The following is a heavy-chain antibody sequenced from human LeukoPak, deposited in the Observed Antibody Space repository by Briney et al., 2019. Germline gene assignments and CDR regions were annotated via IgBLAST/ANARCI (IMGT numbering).Heavy chain of an antibody. CDR1: GFTFSSYW. CDR3: TRGGVDY. Sequence: TGGSLRLSCAASGFTFSSYWMHWVRQAPGKGLVWVSRINSDGSTTTYADSVKGRFTISRDNAQNTLYLQMNSLRVEDTAVYYCTRGGVDYWGQGTLVTVSS. CDR2: INSDGSTT. V-gene: IGHV3-74*01. J-gene: IGHJ4*02.